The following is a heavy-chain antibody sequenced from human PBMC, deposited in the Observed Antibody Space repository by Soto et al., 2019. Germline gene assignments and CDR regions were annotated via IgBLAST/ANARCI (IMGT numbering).Heavy chain of an antibody. CDR3: ARDLWGYCGTDCYPLDV. Sequence: SETLSLTCTVSGGSISGYYWSWIRHSLVNVLVWIGYMYNTGSTVYNPSFKSRVTISVDTSKNQFSLKLNSVTAADTAVYYCARDLWGYCGTDCYPLDVWGQGTTVT. CDR2: MYNTGST. CDR1: GGSISGYY. J-gene: IGHJ6*02. D-gene: IGHD2-21*02. V-gene: IGHV4-59*01.